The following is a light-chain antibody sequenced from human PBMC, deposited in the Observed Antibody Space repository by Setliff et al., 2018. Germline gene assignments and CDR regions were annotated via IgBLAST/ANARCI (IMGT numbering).Light chain of an antibody. CDR2: EVN. CDR1: SSDIGSYHL. J-gene: IGLJ1*01. V-gene: IGLV2-23*02. CDR3: VAYTSSSTYV. Sequence: QSALTQPASVSGSPGQSITISCAGTSSDIGSYHLVSWYQQHPGKVPKLMIYEVNKRPSGVSSRFSGSKSGNTASLTISGLQPEDEGDYYCVAYTSSSTYVFGSGTKVTVL.